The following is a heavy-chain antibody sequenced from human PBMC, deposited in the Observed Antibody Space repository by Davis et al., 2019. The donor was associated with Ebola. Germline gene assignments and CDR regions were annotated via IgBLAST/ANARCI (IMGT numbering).Heavy chain of an antibody. CDR2: IKQDGSEK. V-gene: IGHV3-7*01. Sequence: GESLKISCAASGFTFSSYWMSWVRQAPGKGLEWVANIKQDGSEKYYVDSVKGRFTISRDNAKNSLYLQMNSLRAEDTAVYYCARGRSMVATQVGLRYWGQGTLVTVSS. CDR1: GFTFSSYW. D-gene: IGHD5-12*01. CDR3: ARGRSMVATQVGLRY. J-gene: IGHJ4*02.